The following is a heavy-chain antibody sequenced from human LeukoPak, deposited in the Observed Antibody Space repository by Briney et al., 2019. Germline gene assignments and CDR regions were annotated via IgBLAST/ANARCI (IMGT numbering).Heavy chain of an antibody. Sequence: GGSLRLSCAASGFTFSSYAMHWVRQAPGKGLEWVAVISYDGSNKYYADSVKGRFTISRDNSKNTLYLQMNSLRAEDTAVYYCARTEADDDSSGYDYSDYWGQGTPVTVSS. CDR2: ISYDGSNK. D-gene: IGHD3-22*01. J-gene: IGHJ4*02. CDR1: GFTFSSYA. CDR3: ARTEADDDSSGYDYSDY. V-gene: IGHV3-30*01.